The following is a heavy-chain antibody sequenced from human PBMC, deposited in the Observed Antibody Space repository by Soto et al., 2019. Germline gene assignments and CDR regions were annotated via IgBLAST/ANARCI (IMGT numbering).Heavy chain of an antibody. CDR2: ISSSSSYI. D-gene: IGHD3-16*01. CDR1: GFTFSSYA. CDR3: ARAGGYDYIWGSSEPAEYFQH. V-gene: IGHV3-21*01. J-gene: IGHJ1*01. Sequence: GGSLRLSCAASGFTFSSYAMSWVRQAPGKGLEWVSSISSSSSYIYYADSVKGRFTISRDNAKNSLYLQMNSLRAEDTAVYYCARAGGYDYIWGSSEPAEYFQHWGQGTLVTVSS.